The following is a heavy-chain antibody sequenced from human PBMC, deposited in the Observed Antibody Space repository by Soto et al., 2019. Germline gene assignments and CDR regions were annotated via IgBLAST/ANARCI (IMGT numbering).Heavy chain of an antibody. CDR1: GYTFTSYW. CDR2: IYPGDSDT. CDR3: MRQLGVDADNWFHP. V-gene: IGHV5-51*01. D-gene: IGHD2-8*01. J-gene: IGHJ5*02. Sequence: PGESLKISCVASGYTFTSYWIGWVRQMPGKGLEWMGIIYPGDSDTRYSPSFRGQVTISADKSISTAYLQWSGLKASDTAMYYCMRQLGVDADNWFHPWGQGTLVTVSS.